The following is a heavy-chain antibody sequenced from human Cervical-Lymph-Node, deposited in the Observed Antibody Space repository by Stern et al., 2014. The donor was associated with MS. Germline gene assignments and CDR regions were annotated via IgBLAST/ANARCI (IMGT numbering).Heavy chain of an antibody. CDR1: GPTFGDYA. CDR2: ISWNSDNI. V-gene: IGHV3-9*01. CDR3: AKDGSSSLTGGAFDI. J-gene: IGHJ3*02. Sequence: VQLVESGGGLVQPGRSLRLSCAVFGPTFGDYALHWVRQAPGKGLAWVSGISWNSDNIGYAESVKGRFTISRDNVKNSLYLQMNTLRPEDTAFYYCAKDGSSSLTGGAFDIWGQGTMVTVSS. D-gene: IGHD6-13*01.